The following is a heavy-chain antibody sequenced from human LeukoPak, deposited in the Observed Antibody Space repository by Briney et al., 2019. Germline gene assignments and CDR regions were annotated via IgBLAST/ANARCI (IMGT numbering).Heavy chain of an antibody. J-gene: IGHJ4*02. V-gene: IGHV5-10-1*01. CDR1: GYSFTRYW. CDR2: IDPSGSYT. CDR3: AKIATTGGYFDY. D-gene: IGHD6-13*01. Sequence: GESLKISCKGSGYSFTRYWISWVRQMPGKGLEWMGRIDPSGSYTNYRPSFQGHVTISADKSISTAYLQWSSLKASDTAMYYCAKIATTGGYFDYWGQGTLVTVSS.